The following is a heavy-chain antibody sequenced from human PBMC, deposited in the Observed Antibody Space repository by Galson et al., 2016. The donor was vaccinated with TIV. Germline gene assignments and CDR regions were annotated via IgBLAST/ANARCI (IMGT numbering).Heavy chain of an antibody. D-gene: IGHD2-8*02. J-gene: IGHJ4*02. CDR2: IGHDGNWK. CDR3: ARDFRTGKYCDY. CDR1: GFNFGLYG. V-gene: IGHV3-33*01. Sequence: SLRLSCAASGFNFGLYGMHWVRQAPGKGLEWVAIIGHDGNWKGYADSVKGRFTVSRDNSKNMLFLEMSSPRVEDTAVYYCARDFRTGKYCDYWGQGTLVTVSA.